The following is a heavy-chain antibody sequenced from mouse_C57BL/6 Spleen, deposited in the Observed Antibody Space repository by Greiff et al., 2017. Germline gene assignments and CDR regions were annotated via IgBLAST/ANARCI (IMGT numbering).Heavy chain of an antibody. V-gene: IGHV1-15*01. CDR1: GYTFTDYE. CDR3: TRPYGYYLFAY. CDR2: IDPETGGT. Sequence: LVESGAELVRPGASVTLSCKASGYTFTDYEMHWVKQTPVHGLEWIGAIDPETGGTAYNQKFKGKAILTADKSSSTAYMELRSLTSEDSAVYYCTRPYGYYLFAYWGQGTLVTVSA. J-gene: IGHJ3*01. D-gene: IGHD2-3*01.